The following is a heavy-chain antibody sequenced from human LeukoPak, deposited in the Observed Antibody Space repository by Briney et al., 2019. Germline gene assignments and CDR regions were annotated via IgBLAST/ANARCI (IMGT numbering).Heavy chain of an antibody. CDR1: GGSISSSSYY. Sequence: SETLSLTCTVSGGSISSSSYYWGWIRQPPGKGLEWIGSIYYSGSTYYNPSLKSRVTISVDTSKNQFSLKLSSVTAADTAVYYCARHNIVGRGLFDYWGQGTQVTVSS. J-gene: IGHJ4*02. CDR3: ARHNIVGRGLFDY. V-gene: IGHV4-39*01. CDR2: IYYSGST. D-gene: IGHD1-26*01.